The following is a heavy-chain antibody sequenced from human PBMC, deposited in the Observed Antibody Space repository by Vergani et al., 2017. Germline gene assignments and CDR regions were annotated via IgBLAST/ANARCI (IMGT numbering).Heavy chain of an antibody. CDR3: VRSNYAYDF. Sequence: QVHLVQSAAEVKKPGASVRVSCKASGYTFTHYFQHWVRQAPGQGIEWMARFGPNCGGTKYAPKFQGRLTLTRDSSTTTAYMSLRSLTSEDTALYYCVRSNYAYDFWGQGTLVTVSS. CDR1: GYTFTHYF. V-gene: IGHV1-46*01. D-gene: IGHD3-16*01. J-gene: IGHJ4*02. CDR2: FGPNCGGT.